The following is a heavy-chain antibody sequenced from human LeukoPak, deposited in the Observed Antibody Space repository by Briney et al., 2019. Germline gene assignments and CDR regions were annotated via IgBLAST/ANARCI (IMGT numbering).Heavy chain of an antibody. D-gene: IGHD3-10*02. CDR3: ARGPVEAVFGVSTED. J-gene: IGHJ6*02. CDR2: MNPSSGNT. CDR1: GYTVTSYD. Sequence: GASVNVSCKASGYTVTSYDINWVRQATGQGLEWMGWMNPSSGNTGYAQKFQGRVSMTRDTSISTAYMELSSLRSEDTAVYYCARGPVEAVFGVSTEDWGQGTTVTVSS. V-gene: IGHV1-8*01.